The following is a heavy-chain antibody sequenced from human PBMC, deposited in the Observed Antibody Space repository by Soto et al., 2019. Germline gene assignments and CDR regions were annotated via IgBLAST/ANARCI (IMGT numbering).Heavy chain of an antibody. CDR3: ARQGCSGGSCYSSWFDP. J-gene: IGHJ5*02. V-gene: IGHV4-59*08. Sequence: SETLSLTCTVSGGSISSYYWSWIRQPPGKGLEWIGYIYYSGSTNYNPSLKSRVTISVGTSKNQFSLKLSSVTAADTAVYYCARQGCSGGSCYSSWFDPWGQGTLVTVSS. CDR2: IYYSGST. CDR1: GGSISSYY. D-gene: IGHD2-15*01.